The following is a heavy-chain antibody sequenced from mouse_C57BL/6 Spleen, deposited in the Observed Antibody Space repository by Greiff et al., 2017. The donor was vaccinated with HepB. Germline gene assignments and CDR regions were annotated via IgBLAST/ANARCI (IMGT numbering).Heavy chain of an antibody. CDR2: IDPSDSYT. CDR1: GYTFTSYW. CDR3: ARRRLTGAFDY. V-gene: IGHV1-69*01. Sequence: QVQLQQPGAELVMPGASVKLSCKASGYTFTSYWMHWVKQRPGQGLEWIGEIDPSDSYTNYNQKFKGKSTLTVDKSSSTAYMQLSSLTSEDSAVYYCARRRLTGAFDYWGQGTTLTVSS. J-gene: IGHJ2*01. D-gene: IGHD4-1*01.